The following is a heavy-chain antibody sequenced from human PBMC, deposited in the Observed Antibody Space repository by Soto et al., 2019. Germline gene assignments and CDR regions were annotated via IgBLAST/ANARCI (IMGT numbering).Heavy chain of an antibody. V-gene: IGHV1-69*02. CDR1: AGTFSSYT. CDR3: ARSRGSYGMDV. Sequence: QVQLVQSGAEVKKPGSSVKVSCKASAGTFSSYTISWVRQAPGQGLEWMGRIIPILGIANYAQKCQSRVTITADKSTITAYMEMSSLRSEDTAVYYCARSRGSYGMDVWGQGTPVTVSS. CDR2: IIPILGIA. D-gene: IGHD3-10*01. J-gene: IGHJ6*02.